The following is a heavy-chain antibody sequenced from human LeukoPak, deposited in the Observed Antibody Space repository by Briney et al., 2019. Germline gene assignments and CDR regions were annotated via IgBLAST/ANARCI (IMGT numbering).Heavy chain of an antibody. J-gene: IGHJ4*02. Sequence: ASVKVSCKASGYTFTSYAIHWVRQAPGQRLEWMGWINSDNGNRKYSQKFQDRVTVNRDTSATTAYMELNSLTSEDTAVYYCARVSDDSGWNFDYWGQGTLVAVSS. CDR1: GYTFTSYA. V-gene: IGHV1-3*01. D-gene: IGHD6-19*01. CDR2: INSDNGNR. CDR3: ARVSDDSGWNFDY.